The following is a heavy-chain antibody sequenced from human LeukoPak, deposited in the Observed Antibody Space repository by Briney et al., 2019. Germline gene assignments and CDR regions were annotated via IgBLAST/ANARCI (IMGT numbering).Heavy chain of an antibody. Sequence: TLSLTCTVSGRSISRGSYDWGWLRPPGGKGLEWSGRIYTSGSTNYNPSLKSRVTISVDTSKIQFSLKLSSVTAADTAVYYCARAGPYSAEDYWGQGTLVTVSS. D-gene: IGHD4-11*01. CDR2: IYTSGST. V-gene: IGHV4-61*02. CDR3: ARAGPYSAEDY. CDR1: GRSISRGSYD. J-gene: IGHJ4*02.